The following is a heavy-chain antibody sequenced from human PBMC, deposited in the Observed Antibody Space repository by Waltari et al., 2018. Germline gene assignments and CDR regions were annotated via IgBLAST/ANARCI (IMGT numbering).Heavy chain of an antibody. J-gene: IGHJ3*02. CDR1: GYSISSGYY. D-gene: IGHD2-15*01. CDR2: IYHSGST. Sequence: QVQLQESGPGLVKPSETLSLTCAVSGYSISSGYYWGWIRQPPGKGLEWIGSIYHSGSTYYNPSLKSRVTISVDTSKNQFSLKLSSVTAADTAVYYCARKAPGSTDAFDIWGQGTMVTVSS. CDR3: ARKAPGSTDAFDI. V-gene: IGHV4-38-2*01.